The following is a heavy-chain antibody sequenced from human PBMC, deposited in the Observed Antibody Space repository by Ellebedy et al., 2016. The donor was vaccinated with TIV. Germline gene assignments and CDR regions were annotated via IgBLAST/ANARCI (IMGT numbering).Heavy chain of an antibody. J-gene: IGHJ4*02. CDR1: GYSFTSYW. D-gene: IGHD6-6*01. V-gene: IGHV5-51*01. CDR3: ARRMAVGNSSWDY. CDR2: IYPGDSDT. Sequence: GESLKISCKASGYSFTSYWIAWVRQMPGKGLEWMGIIYPGDSDTRYSPSFQGQVTISADKSISTAYLQWSSLRASDTAMYYCARRMAVGNSSWDYWGQGTLVTVSS.